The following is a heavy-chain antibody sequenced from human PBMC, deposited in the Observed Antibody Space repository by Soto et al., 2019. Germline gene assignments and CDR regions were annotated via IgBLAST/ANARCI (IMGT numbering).Heavy chain of an antibody. Sequence: SGPTLVNPTQTLTLTCTFSGFSLSTSGVGVGWIRQPPGKALEWLALIYWDDDKRYSPSLKSRLTITKDTSKNQVVLTMTNMDPVDTATYYCAHSIKQQLALGDEYFQHWGQGTLVTVS. CDR2: IYWDDDK. CDR1: GFSLSTSGVG. V-gene: IGHV2-5*02. D-gene: IGHD6-13*01. J-gene: IGHJ1*01. CDR3: AHSIKQQLALGDEYFQH.